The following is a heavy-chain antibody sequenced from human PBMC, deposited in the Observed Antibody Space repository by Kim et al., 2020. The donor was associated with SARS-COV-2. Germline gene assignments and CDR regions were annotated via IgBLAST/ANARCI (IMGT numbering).Heavy chain of an antibody. J-gene: IGHJ2*01. CDR2: ISVSSRYM. Sequence: GGSLRLSCTASGFTLSSYTMRWVRQAPGKGLEWVSGISVSSRYMSYADSVTGRGTISRDNAKNSLYLQMNSLSAEDTAIYDCAVEGREGWFFDLWGRAT. CDR1: GFTLSSYT. V-gene: IGHV3-21*01. CDR3: AVEGREGWFFDL.